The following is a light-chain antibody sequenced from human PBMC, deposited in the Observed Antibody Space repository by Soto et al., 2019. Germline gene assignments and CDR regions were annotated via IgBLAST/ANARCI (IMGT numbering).Light chain of an antibody. CDR1: QGISSY. V-gene: IGKV1-8*01. Sequence: AMRMTQSPSSLSASTGDRVTITCRAIQGISSYLAWYQQKPGKAPKLLXYASSTLQSGVPSRFSGSGSGTEFTLTISSLQPDDFATYYCQHYNSYSAAFGQGTKVDIK. J-gene: IGKJ1*01. CDR2: ASS. CDR3: QHYNSYSAA.